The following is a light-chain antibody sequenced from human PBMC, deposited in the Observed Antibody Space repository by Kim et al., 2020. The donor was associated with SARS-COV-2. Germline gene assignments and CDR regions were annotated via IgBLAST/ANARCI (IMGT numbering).Light chain of an antibody. CDR3: KQYDNPPRT. V-gene: IGKV1-33*01. CDR2: DAS. Sequence: DIQMTQSPSSLSTSVGDRVTITCQASQDINNYLNWYQQKPGKAPKLLIYDASNLETGVPSRFSGSASGTDFTFTISSLQPEDIATYYCKQYDNPPRTSGQGTKLEI. J-gene: IGKJ2*01. CDR1: QDINNY.